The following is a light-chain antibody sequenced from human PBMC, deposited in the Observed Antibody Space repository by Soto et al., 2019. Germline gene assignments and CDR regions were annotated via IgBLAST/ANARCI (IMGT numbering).Light chain of an antibody. CDR2: ENN. V-gene: IGLV1-51*01. CDR3: GTWDSSLSAVV. Sequence: QSALTQPPSVSAAPGQKVTISCSGFSSNIGNNYVSWYQQVPGTAPKLLIYENNKRPSGIPDRFSGSKSGTSATLDITGLQTGDEADYYCGTWDSSLSAVVFGGGTKLTVL. CDR1: SSNIGNNY. J-gene: IGLJ2*01.